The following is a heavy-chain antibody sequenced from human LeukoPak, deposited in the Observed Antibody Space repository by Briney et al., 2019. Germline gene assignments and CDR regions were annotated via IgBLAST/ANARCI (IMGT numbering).Heavy chain of an antibody. CDR3: ARFRGSYAGIDY. D-gene: IGHD1-26*01. CDR2: ISSSSSYI. V-gene: IGHV3-21*01. J-gene: IGHJ4*02. Sequence: GGSLRLSCAASGFTFSSYSMNWVRQAPGKGLEWVSSISSSSSYIYYADSVKGRFTISRDNAKNSLYLQMNSLRAEDTAVYYCARFRGSYAGIDYWGQGTLVTVSS. CDR1: GFTFSSYS.